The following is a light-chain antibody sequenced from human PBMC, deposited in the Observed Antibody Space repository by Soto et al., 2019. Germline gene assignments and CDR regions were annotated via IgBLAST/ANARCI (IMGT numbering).Light chain of an antibody. V-gene: IGLV2-14*01. Sequence: QSALTQPASVSGSPGQSITISCTGTISDVGFSNYVSWYQQHPGKAPKIMIYEVSKRPSGVSNRFSGSKSGNTASLTISGLQAEDEDDYYCSSYTSSGSWVFGGGTKLTVL. CDR2: EVS. CDR3: SSYTSSGSWV. J-gene: IGLJ3*02. CDR1: ISDVGFSNY.